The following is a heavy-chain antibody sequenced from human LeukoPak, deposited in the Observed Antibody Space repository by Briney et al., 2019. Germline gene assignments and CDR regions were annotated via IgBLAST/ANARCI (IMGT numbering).Heavy chain of an antibody. V-gene: IGHV3-7*04. Sequence: GGSLGLSCAASGFTFGDTWMNWVRQVPGQGLEWVANIKQDGSEKFYVASVKGRFTISRDNAKNSLYLQMNSLRAEDTAIYYCTRVGYIDEGIDYWGQGTLVTVSS. J-gene: IGHJ4*02. CDR3: TRVGYIDEGIDY. CDR2: IKQDGSEK. CDR1: GFTFGDTW. D-gene: IGHD5-24*01.